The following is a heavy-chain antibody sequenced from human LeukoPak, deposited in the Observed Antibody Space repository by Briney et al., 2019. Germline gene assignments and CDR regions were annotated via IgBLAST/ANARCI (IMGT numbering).Heavy chain of an antibody. CDR1: GFTFSSYA. V-gene: IGHV3-23*01. J-gene: IGHJ3*02. CDR2: ISGSGGST. Sequence: GGSLRLSCAASGFTFSSYAMSWVRQAPGKGLEWVSAISGSGGSTYYADSVKGRFTISRDNSKNTLYLQMNSLRAEDTAVYYCAKVADAMVRGVKGAFDIWGQGTMVTVSS. CDR3: AKVADAMVRGVKGAFDI. D-gene: IGHD3-10*01.